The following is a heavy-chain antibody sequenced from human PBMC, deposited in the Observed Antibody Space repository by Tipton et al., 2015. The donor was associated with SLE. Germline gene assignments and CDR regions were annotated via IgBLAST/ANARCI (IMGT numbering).Heavy chain of an antibody. V-gene: IGHV4-4*07. CDR1: GGSISSYY. CDR3: ARTNGGGATFFDY. CDR2: GHSSGTT. J-gene: IGHJ4*02. D-gene: IGHD3-16*01. Sequence: TLSLTCTVSGGSISSYYWSWFRQPAGKGLEWIGRGHSSGTTLYNPSLNSRVTVSVDTSKNQFSLKLTSVIAADTAVYYCARTNGGGATFFDYWGQGVLVTVSS.